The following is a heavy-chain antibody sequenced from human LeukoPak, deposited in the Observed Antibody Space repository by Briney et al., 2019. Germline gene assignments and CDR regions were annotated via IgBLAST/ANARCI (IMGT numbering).Heavy chain of an antibody. D-gene: IGHD2-15*01. Sequence: SETLSLTCTVSGGSISSYYWSWIRQPPGKGLEWIGYIYYSGSTNYNPSLKSRVTISVDTSKNQFSLKLSSVTAADTAVYYCARDRNLVYCSGGSCYSSFGAFDIWGQGTMVTVSS. V-gene: IGHV4-59*01. CDR3: ARDRNLVYCSGGSCYSSFGAFDI. CDR2: IYYSGST. J-gene: IGHJ3*02. CDR1: GGSISSYY.